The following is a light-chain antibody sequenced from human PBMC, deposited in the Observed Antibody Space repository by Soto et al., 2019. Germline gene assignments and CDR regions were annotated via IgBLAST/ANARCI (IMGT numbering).Light chain of an antibody. CDR3: SSYTSSSTLV. Sequence: QSALTQPAFVSGSPGQSITISCTGTNSDVGGYNFVSWYQQHPGKVPKLMIYDVTNRPSGVSNRFSGSKSGNTGSLTISGLQAEDEADYYCSSYTSSSTLVFGTGTKLTVL. CDR2: DVT. J-gene: IGLJ1*01. V-gene: IGLV2-14*01. CDR1: NSDVGGYNF.